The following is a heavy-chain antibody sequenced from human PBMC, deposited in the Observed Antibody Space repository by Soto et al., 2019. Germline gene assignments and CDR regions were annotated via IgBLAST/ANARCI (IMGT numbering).Heavy chain of an antibody. CDR3: AGCGGNFGELLFRPSDPYYYYYMDV. CDR2: ISGSGGST. Sequence: GGSLRLSCAASGFTFSSYATSWVRQAPGKGLEWVSAISGSGGSTYYADSVKGRFTISRDNSKNTLYLQMNSLRAEDTAVYYCAGCGGNFGELLFRPSDPYYYYYMDVWGKGTTVTVSS. CDR1: GFTFSSYA. V-gene: IGHV3-23*01. J-gene: IGHJ6*03. D-gene: IGHD3-10*01.